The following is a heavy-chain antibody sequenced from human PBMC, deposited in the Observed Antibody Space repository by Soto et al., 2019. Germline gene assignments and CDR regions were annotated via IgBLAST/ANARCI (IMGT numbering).Heavy chain of an antibody. D-gene: IGHD3-22*01. J-gene: IGHJ6*02. V-gene: IGHV3-48*02. Sequence: GGSLRLSCAASGFTFSSYSMNWVRQAPGKGLEWVSYISSSSSTIYYADSVKGRFTISRDNAKNSLYLQMNSLRDEDTAVYYCASTPTMIVVEYYYGMDVWGQGTTVTVSS. CDR1: GFTFSSYS. CDR2: ISSSSSTI. CDR3: ASTPTMIVVEYYYGMDV.